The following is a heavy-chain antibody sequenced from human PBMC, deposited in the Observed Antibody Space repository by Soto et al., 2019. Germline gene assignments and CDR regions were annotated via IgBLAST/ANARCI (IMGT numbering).Heavy chain of an antibody. V-gene: IGHV1-18*01. D-gene: IGHD6-19*01. CDR1: GYTFTSDG. CDR3: ARVFRQWLPPDY. CDR2: ISAKNGNT. J-gene: IGHJ4*02. Sequence: QVPLVQSGAEVRKPGASVKVSCKASGYTFTSDGISWVRQAPGQGLEWMGWISAKNGNTNYAQKLQGRVTMTTDTSTNTAYMELRSLRSDDTAVYYCARVFRQWLPPDYWGQGTLVTVSS.